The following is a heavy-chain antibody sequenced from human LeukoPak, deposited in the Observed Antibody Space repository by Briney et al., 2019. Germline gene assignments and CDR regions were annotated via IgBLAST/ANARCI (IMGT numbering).Heavy chain of an antibody. D-gene: IGHD3-10*01. Sequence: SETLSLTCAVYGGSFSGYYWSWIRQPAGKGPEWIGRIYTSGSTNYNHSLNSRVTMSVATSKNQFSLKLSSVTAADTAVYYCARHAPSGDGYYYYYYMDVWGKGTTVTVSS. CDR1: GGSFSGYY. V-gene: IGHV4-59*10. CDR2: IYTSGST. CDR3: ARHAPSGDGYYYYYYMDV. J-gene: IGHJ6*03.